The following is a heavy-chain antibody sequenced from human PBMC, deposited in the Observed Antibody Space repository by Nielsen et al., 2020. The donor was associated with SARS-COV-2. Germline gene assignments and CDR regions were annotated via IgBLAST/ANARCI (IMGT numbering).Heavy chain of an antibody. CDR1: GFTFSSYA. D-gene: IGHD2-2*01. CDR2: ISYDGSNK. Sequence: GGSLRLSCAASGFTFSSYAMHWVRQAPGKGLEWVAVISYDGSNKYYADSVKGRFTISRDNSKNTLYLQMNSLRAEDTAVYYCARDLGYCSSTSCLQMDVWGQGTTVTVSS. CDR3: ARDLGYCSSTSCLQMDV. J-gene: IGHJ6*02. V-gene: IGHV3-30*04.